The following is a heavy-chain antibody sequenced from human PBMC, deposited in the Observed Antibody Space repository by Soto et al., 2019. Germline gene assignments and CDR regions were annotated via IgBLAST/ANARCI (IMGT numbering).Heavy chain of an antibody. D-gene: IGHD3-9*01. J-gene: IGHJ4*02. CDR3: ASLEGLATISYYFDY. V-gene: IGHV4-39*01. CDR1: GGSISSSSYY. CDR2: IYYSGST. Sequence: SETLSLTCTVSGGSISSSSYYWGWIRQPPGKGLEWIGSIYYSGSTYYNPSLESRVTISVDKSKNQFSLKLMSLSAADTAVYYCASLEGLATISYYFDYWGQGALVTVPS.